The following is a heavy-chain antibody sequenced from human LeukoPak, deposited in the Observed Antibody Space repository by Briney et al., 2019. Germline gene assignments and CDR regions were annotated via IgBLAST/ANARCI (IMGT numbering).Heavy chain of an antibody. D-gene: IGHD3-3*01. V-gene: IGHV1-8*01. J-gene: IGHJ6*03. CDR1: GYTFTSYD. Sequence: ASVKVSCKASGYTFTSYDINWVRQATGQGLEWMGWMNPNSGNTGYAQKFQGRVTMTRNTSISTAYMELSSLRSEDQAVYYCARGVRITIFGVVTNYYYMDVWGKGTTVTVSS. CDR2: MNPNSGNT. CDR3: ARGVRITIFGVVTNYYYMDV.